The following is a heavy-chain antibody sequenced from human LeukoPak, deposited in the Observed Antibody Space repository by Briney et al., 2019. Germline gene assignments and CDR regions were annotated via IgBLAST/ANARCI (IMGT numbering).Heavy chain of an antibody. V-gene: IGHV1-24*01. CDR2: FDPEDGET. D-gene: IGHD2-15*01. Sequence: ASVKVSCKVSGYTLTELSTHWVRQAPGKGLEWMGGFDPEDGETIYAQKFQGRVTMTEDTSTDTAYMELSSLRSEDTAVYYCATAPWDCSDGSCDRYYFDYWGQGILATVSS. J-gene: IGHJ4*02. CDR3: ATAPWDCSDGSCDRYYFDY. CDR1: GYTLTELS.